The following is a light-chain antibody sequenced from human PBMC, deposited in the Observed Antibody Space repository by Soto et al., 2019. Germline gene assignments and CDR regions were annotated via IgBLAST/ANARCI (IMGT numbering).Light chain of an antibody. CDR2: SNN. V-gene: IGLV1-44*01. CDR3: QSYASSLSASV. J-gene: IGLJ1*01. Sequence: QSVLTQPPSASGTPGQRVTISCSGSSSNIGSNTVNWYQQLPGTAPKLLIYSNNQRPSGVPDRFSGSKSGTSASLAVTGLQAEDVADYYCQSYASSLSASVFVTGTKVPVL. CDR1: SSNIGSNT.